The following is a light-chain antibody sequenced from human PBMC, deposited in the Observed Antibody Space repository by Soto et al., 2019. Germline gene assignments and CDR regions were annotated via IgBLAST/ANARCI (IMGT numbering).Light chain of an antibody. CDR3: QQYDSSPPWT. V-gene: IGKV3-20*01. CDR2: GAS. J-gene: IGKJ1*01. CDR1: QSVSSTS. Sequence: EIVLTQSPGTLSFSPGERATLSCRASQSVSSTSLAWYQQKPGQALRLLIYGASNRATGIPDRFSGSGSGTDFTLTISRLEPEDFAVYYCQQYDSSPPWTFDQGTKVEIK.